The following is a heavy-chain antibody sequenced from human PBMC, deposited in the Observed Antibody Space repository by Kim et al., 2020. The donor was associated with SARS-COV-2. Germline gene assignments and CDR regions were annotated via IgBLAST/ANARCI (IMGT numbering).Heavy chain of an antibody. CDR2: IKSKTDGGTT. CDR1: GFTFSNAW. V-gene: IGHV3-15*01. D-gene: IGHD1-26*01. J-gene: IGHJ4*02. Sequence: GGSLRLSCAASGFTFSNAWMSWVRQAPGKGLEWVGRIKSKTDGGTTDYAAPVKGRFTISRDDSKNTLYLQMNSLKTEDTAVYYCTTEIWWGLSSYFDYWGQGTLVTVSS. CDR3: TTEIWWGLSSYFDY.